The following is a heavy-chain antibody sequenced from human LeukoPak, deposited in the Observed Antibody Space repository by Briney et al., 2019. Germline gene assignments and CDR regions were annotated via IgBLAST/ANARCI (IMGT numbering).Heavy chain of an antibody. D-gene: IGHD1-1*01. V-gene: IGHV4-59*01. CDR2: MHYSGDS. CDR1: GNSISSFF. CDR3: ARDLELERNRWNYFES. J-gene: IGHJ4*02. Sequence: SETLSLTCTVSGNSISSFFWSWIRQPPGKGLEWIGSMHYSGDSKYNPSLRSRVSLSIDTSKQQFSLRLRSVTAADTAVYYCARDLELERNRWNYFESWGQGALVTVSS.